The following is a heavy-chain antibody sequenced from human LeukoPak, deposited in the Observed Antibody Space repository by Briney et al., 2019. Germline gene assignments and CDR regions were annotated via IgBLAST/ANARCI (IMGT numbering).Heavy chain of an antibody. CDR3: ARGANYYDSSGYYSPNFDY. CDR2: IYTSGST. Sequence: SETLSLTCTVSGGSISSYYWTWIRQPAGKGLEWIGHIYTSGSTNYNPSLKSRVTMSVDTSKKQFSLKLSSVTAADTAVYYCARGANYYDSSGYYSPNFDYWGQGTLVTVSS. CDR1: GGSISSYY. V-gene: IGHV4-4*07. J-gene: IGHJ4*02. D-gene: IGHD3-22*01.